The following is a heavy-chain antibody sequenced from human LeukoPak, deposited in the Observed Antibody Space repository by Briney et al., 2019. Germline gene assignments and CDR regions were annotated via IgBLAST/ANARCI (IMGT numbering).Heavy chain of an antibody. CDR2: ISWDDDK. CDR3: AHMPPSGYRAFDY. D-gene: IGHD6-25*01. V-gene: IGHV2-5*02. J-gene: IGHJ4*02. Sequence: SGPTLVNPTQTLTLTCTSTGFSLSTRGVGVGWIRKPPGTALAWLTHISWDDDKRYSPSLKRRLTITQDTTKNQVVLTMTNMDPVDTATYYCAHMPPSGYRAFDYWGQGTLVTVSS. CDR1: GFSLSTRGVG.